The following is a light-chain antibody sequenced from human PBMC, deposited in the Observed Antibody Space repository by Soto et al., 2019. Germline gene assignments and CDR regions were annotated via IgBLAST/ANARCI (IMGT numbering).Light chain of an antibody. CDR2: AAS. J-gene: IGKJ1*01. CDR3: QKYDSAPWT. CDR1: QGISNY. Sequence: DIEMTQSPSSLSASVGDRVTITCRASQGISNYLAWYQQRPGKVPKLLIYAASTLQSGVPSRFSGSGSGTDFTLTISSLQPEDVANYYCQKYDSAPWTFGQGNEVEIK. V-gene: IGKV1-27*01.